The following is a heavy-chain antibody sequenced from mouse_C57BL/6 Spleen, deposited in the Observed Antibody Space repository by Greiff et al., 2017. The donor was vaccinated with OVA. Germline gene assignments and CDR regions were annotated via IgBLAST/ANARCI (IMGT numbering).Heavy chain of an antibody. J-gene: IGHJ3*01. D-gene: IGHD2-2*01. CDR2: INPNNGGT. CDR1: GYTFTDYN. Sequence: VQLKESGPELVKPGASVKMSCKASGYTFTDYNMHWVKQSHGKSLEWIGYINPNNGGTSYNQKFKGKATLTVNKSSSTAYMELRSLTSEDSAVYYCARERVTTRVFAYWGQGTLVTVSA. V-gene: IGHV1-22*01. CDR3: ARERVTTRVFAY.